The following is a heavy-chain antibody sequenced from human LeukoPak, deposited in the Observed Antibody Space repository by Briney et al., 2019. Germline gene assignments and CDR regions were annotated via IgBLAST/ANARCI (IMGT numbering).Heavy chain of an antibody. CDR3: ARQLRFLEWEPEDY. J-gene: IGHJ4*02. CDR2: IYYSGST. Sequence: SETLSLTCTVSGGSISSSSYYWGWIRQPPGKGLGWIGSIYYSGSTYYNPSLKSRVTISVDTSKNQFSLKLSSVTAADTAVYYCARQLRFLEWEPEDYWGQGTLVTVSS. D-gene: IGHD3-3*01. V-gene: IGHV4-39*01. CDR1: GGSISSSSYY.